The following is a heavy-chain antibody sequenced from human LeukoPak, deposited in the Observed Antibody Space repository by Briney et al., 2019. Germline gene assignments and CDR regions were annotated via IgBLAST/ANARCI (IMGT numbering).Heavy chain of an antibody. V-gene: IGHV3-13*04. J-gene: IGHJ3*01. CDR2: IGTDDEA. D-gene: IGHD1-14*01. CDR3: ARVRAADLPGAFDV. CDR1: GFTFSNYD. Sequence: GESLRLSCAASGFTFSNYDMHWVRQPTGKGLEWVSVIGTDDEAYYSGSVKGRFTVSRENAKNSLYLEMNNLRAGDTAVYYCARVRAADLPGAFDVWGLGTMVTVSS.